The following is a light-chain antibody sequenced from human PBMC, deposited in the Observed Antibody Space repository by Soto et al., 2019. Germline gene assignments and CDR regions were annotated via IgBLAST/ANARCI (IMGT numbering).Light chain of an antibody. V-gene: IGKV1-27*01. CDR1: QDIGHY. J-gene: IGKJ1*01. Sequence: DIQMTQSPSSLSASVGDRATMTCRASQDIGHYLAWYQQRPGKVPKLLINTASTLQSGVSSRFSGSGFGTEFALTIGVLQREDVATYWCHKYDGFAWTFGRGIKVDVK. CDR2: TAS. CDR3: HKYDGFAWT.